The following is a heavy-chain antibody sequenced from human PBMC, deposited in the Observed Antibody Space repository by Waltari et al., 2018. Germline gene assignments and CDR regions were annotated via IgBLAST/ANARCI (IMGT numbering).Heavy chain of an antibody. Sequence: EVQLVESGGGLVQPGVSLRLSCAASGSTFSRYSMNWVRQAPGKGLEWVSYISSSSSTIYYADSVKGRFTISRDNAKNSLYLQMNSLRAEDTAVYYCASVSVGAFDPWGQGTLVTVSS. D-gene: IGHD3-16*01. V-gene: IGHV3-48*04. J-gene: IGHJ5*02. CDR2: ISSSSSTI. CDR3: ASVSVGAFDP. CDR1: GSTFSRYS.